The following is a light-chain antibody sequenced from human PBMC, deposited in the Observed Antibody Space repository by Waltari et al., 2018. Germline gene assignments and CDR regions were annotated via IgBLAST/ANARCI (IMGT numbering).Light chain of an antibody. CDR1: SRDVGDY. J-gene: IGLJ2*01. Sequence: QSALTQPTSASGSPGQSVTISCTGTSRDVGDYVSWYPQHPGKAPKLMISEVTKRPSGVPDRFSGSKSGNTASLTVSGLQAEDEADYYCSSYAGSNNLVFGGGTKLTVL. V-gene: IGLV2-8*01. CDR3: SSYAGSNNLV. CDR2: EVT.